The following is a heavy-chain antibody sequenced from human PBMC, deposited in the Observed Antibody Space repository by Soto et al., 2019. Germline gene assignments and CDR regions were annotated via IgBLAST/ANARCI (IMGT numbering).Heavy chain of an antibody. V-gene: IGHV3-21*01. CDR1: GFTFSSYS. CDR2: ISSSSSYI. J-gene: IGHJ4*02. CDR3: ARDALGYCSGGSCYFNDY. Sequence: EVQLVESGGGLVKPGGSLRLSCAASGFTFSSYSMNWVRQAPGKGLEWVSSISSSSSYIYYADSVKGRFTISRDNAKNSLYLQMNSLRAEDTAVYYCARDALGYCSGGSCYFNDYWGQGTLVTVSS. D-gene: IGHD2-15*01.